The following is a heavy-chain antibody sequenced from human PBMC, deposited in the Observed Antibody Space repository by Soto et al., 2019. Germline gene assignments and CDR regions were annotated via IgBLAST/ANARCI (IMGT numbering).Heavy chain of an antibody. V-gene: IGHV1-69*12. CDR3: AKTFASRGYYSAYDS. CDR2: TTPSFGTA. D-gene: IGHD3-22*01. CDR1: GGNYFA. J-gene: IGHJ4*02. Sequence: QVQLEQSGAEVKRPGSSVRVSCKAPGGNYFALSWVRQAPGQGLEWMGGTTPSFGTASYAQKFQGRVTITADASTRIVYIVLSSVRFADAPIDYCAKTFASRGYYSAYDSWGQGTLVTVSS.